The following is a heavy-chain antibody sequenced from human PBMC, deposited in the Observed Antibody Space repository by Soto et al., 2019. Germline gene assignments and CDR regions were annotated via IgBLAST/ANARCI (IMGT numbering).Heavy chain of an antibody. V-gene: IGHV3-7*01. CDR1: GFTFSNYF. CDR2: IKQDGSEK. J-gene: IGHJ4*02. Sequence: GGSLRLSCAASGFTFSNYFMSWVRQAPGKGLEWVANIKQDGSEKYYVDSVKGRFTISRDNAKNSLYLQMNSLRDEDTAVYYCARAVNSDYWGQGTLVTVSA. D-gene: IGHD4-4*01. CDR3: ARAVNSDY.